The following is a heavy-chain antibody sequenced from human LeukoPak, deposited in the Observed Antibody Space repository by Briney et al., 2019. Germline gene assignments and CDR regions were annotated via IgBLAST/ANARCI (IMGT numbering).Heavy chain of an antibody. J-gene: IGHJ5*02. CDR1: GGSISSYY. CDR3: ARFALGIAAAGTFSNWFDP. Sequence: SETLSLTCTVSGGSISSYYWSWIRQPPGKGLEWIGYIYYSGSTNYNPSLKSRVTISVDTSKNQFSLKLSSVTAADTAVYYCARFALGIAAAGTFSNWFDPWGQGTLVTVSS. D-gene: IGHD6-13*01. V-gene: IGHV4-59*01. CDR2: IYYSGST.